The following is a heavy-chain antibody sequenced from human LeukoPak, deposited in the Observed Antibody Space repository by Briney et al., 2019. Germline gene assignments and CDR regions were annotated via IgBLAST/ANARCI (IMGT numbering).Heavy chain of an antibody. CDR1: GGTFSSYA. D-gene: IGHD6-13*01. CDR2: IIPILGTA. V-gene: IGHV1-69*01. Sequence: GSSVKVSCKASGGTFSSYAISWVRQAPGQGLEWMGGIIPILGTANYAQKFQGRVTITADESTSTAYMELSSLRSEDTAVYYCARVVAAAGTYYYYYGMDVWGQGTTVTVSS. J-gene: IGHJ6*02. CDR3: ARVVAAAGTYYYYYGMDV.